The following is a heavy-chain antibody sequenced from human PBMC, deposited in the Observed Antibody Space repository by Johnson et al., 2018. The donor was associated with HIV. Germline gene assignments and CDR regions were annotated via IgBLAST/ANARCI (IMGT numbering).Heavy chain of an antibody. Sequence: VQLVESGGGLVQPGRSLRLSCAASGFTFSNAWMSWVRQAPGKGLEWVGRIKSKTDGGTTDYAAPVKGRFTISRDDSKNTLYLQMNSLKTEDTAVYYCTTGWYSGYDLPNAFDIWGQGTMVTVSS. CDR3: TTGWYSGYDLPNAFDI. J-gene: IGHJ3*02. D-gene: IGHD5-12*01. CDR1: GFTFSNAW. CDR2: IKSKTDGGTT. V-gene: IGHV3-15*01.